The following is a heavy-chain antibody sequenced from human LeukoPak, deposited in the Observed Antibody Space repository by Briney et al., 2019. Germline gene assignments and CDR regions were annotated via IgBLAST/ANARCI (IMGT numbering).Heavy chain of an antibody. V-gene: IGHV3-7*03. Sequence: PGGSLRLSCAASGFTFRSYWMRWVRQAPGKGLEWVANIKQDGSEKNYVDSVKGQFTISRDNAKNSLYLQMNSLRAEDTAVYYCASGLELDYWGQGTLVTVSS. CDR2: IKQDGSEK. J-gene: IGHJ4*02. CDR1: GFTFRSYW. CDR3: ASGLELDY.